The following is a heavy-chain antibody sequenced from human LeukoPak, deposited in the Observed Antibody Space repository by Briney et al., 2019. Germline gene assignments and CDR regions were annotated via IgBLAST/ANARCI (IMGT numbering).Heavy chain of an antibody. J-gene: IGHJ6*03. D-gene: IGHD3-10*01. CDR3: ARGGHYYGSGSSVPYYMDV. CDR1: GYTFTSYD. Sequence: ASVKVSCKASGYTFTSYDINWVRQATGQGLEWMGWMNPNSGNTGYAQKFQGRVTMTRNTSISTAYMELSSLRSEDTAVYYCARGGHYYGSGSSVPYYMDVWGKGTTVTVSS. CDR2: MNPNSGNT. V-gene: IGHV1-8*01.